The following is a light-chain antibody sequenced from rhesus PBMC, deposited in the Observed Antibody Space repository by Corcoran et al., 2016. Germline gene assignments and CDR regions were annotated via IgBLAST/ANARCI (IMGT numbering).Light chain of an antibody. J-gene: IGKJ2*01. CDR3: QHGYGTPCS. Sequence: DIQMTQSPSSLSASVGDRVTITCRSSENVNNYLNWYQQKPGKAPKLLIYKGSTLQSGVPSRLSGNGSGTDYTSTISSLQPEDVETYYCQHGYGTPCSFGQGTKVEIK. CDR2: KGS. V-gene: IGKV1-74*01. CDR1: ENVNNY.